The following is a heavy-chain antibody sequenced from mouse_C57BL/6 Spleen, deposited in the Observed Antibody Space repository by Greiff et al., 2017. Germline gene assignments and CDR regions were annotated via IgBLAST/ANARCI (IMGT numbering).Heavy chain of an antibody. CDR2: INPNYGST. Sequence: EVQLQQSGPELVKPGASVKISCKASGYSFTDYNMNWVKQSHGKSLEWIGVINPNYGSTSYNQKFKGKATLTVDQSSSTAYMQLNSLTSEDSAVYYGAREGPMRVWWFAYWGQGTMVTVSA. D-gene: IGHD2-3*01. CDR1: GYSFTDYN. J-gene: IGHJ3*01. V-gene: IGHV1-39*01. CDR3: AREGPMRVWWFAY.